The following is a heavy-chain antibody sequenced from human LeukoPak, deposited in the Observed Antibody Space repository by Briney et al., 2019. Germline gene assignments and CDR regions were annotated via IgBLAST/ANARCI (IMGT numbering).Heavy chain of an antibody. CDR2: IWYDGSNK. J-gene: IGHJ6*02. CDR1: GFTFSSYG. V-gene: IGHV3-33*01. Sequence: PGGSLRLSCAASGFTFSSYGMNWVRQAPGKGLEWVAVIWYDGSNKDYADSVKGRFTISRDNSKNTLYLQMNSLRAEDTAVYYCARPHYYYYGMDVWGQGTTVTVSS. CDR3: ARPHYYYYGMDV.